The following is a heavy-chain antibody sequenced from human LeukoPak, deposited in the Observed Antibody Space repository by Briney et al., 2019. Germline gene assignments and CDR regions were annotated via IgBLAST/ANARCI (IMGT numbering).Heavy chain of an antibody. CDR1: GFTFSSYD. D-gene: IGHD2-15*01. V-gene: IGHV3-13*04. Sequence: PGGSLRLSCAASGFTFSSYDMHWVRQATGKGLEWVSAICTAGDTYYPGSVKGRFTISRENAKNSLYLQMNSLRAGDTAVYYCARAGGCSGGSCYSSYFDLWGRGTLVTVSS. CDR2: ICTAGDT. CDR3: ARAGGCSGGSCYSSYFDL. J-gene: IGHJ2*01.